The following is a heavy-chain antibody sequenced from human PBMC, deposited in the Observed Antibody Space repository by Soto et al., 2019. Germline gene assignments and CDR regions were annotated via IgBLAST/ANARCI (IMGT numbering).Heavy chain of an antibody. V-gene: IGHV3-48*01. Sequence: HPGGSLRLSCVVSGFTFSSYSMNWVRQAPGKGLEWVSDISSSSRTIHCADSLKKGRFTISRDNAKNSLYLQMNSLRAEDTAVYYWEREHPRGGGGAFNFWGQGTRATASS. D-gene: IGHD3-16*01. CDR1: GFTFSSYS. CDR3: EREHPRGGGGAFNF. J-gene: IGHJ3*01. CDR2: ISSSSRTI.